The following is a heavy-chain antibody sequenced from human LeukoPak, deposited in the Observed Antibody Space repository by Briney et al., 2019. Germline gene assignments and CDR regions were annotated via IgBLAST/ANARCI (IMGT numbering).Heavy chain of an antibody. CDR2: IYTSGNT. D-gene: IGHD3-3*02. Sequence: SETLSLTCTVSGGSISSYYWTWIRQPAGKGLEWIGRIYTSGNTGYNPSLKCRVTMSVDTSKNQFSLNLSSVTAADTAVYYCARVDLRAAFFDYWGQGTLVTVSS. J-gene: IGHJ4*02. V-gene: IGHV4-4*07. CDR3: ARVDLRAAFFDY. CDR1: GGSISSYY.